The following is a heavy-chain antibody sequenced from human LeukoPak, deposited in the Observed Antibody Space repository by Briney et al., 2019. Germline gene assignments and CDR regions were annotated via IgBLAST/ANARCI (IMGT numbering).Heavy chain of an antibody. V-gene: IGHV3-23*01. J-gene: IGHJ3*02. Sequence: GGSLRLSCAASGFTFSSYGMSWVRQAPGKGLEWVSFISGSGGSTYYADSVKGRFTVSRDNAKNSLYLQMNSLKPEDTAVYFCARDHHRRLYDSQARDTFDIWGQGTMVTVSS. CDR1: GFTFSSYG. CDR2: ISGSGGST. D-gene: IGHD3-22*01. CDR3: ARDHHRRLYDSQARDTFDI.